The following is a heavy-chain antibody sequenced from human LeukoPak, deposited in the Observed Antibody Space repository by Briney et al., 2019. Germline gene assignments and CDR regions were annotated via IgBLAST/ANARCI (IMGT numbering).Heavy chain of an antibody. D-gene: IGHD6-13*01. Sequence: SETLSLTCTVSGGSISSYYWSWIRQPPGKGLEWIGYIYYSGSTNYNPFLKSRGTISVDTSKNQFSLKLSSVTAADTAVYYCARDLTYYSSSGYDHWGQGTLVTVSS. V-gene: IGHV4-59*12. J-gene: IGHJ5*02. CDR1: GGSISSYY. CDR2: IYYSGST. CDR3: ARDLTYYSSSGYDH.